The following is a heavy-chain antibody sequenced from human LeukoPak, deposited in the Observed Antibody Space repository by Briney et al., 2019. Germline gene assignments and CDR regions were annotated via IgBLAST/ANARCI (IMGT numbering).Heavy chain of an antibody. CDR1: GYTFTSYD. J-gene: IGHJ4*02. CDR3: ARGFRMTTVTTMFGN. D-gene: IGHD4-11*01. V-gene: IGHV1-8*01. Sequence: ASVKVSCKASGYTFTSYDISWVRPATGQGLEWMGWMNPNSGDTGYVQKLQGTVTPTTNTTTSTAYMELSSLRSEDTAVYYCARGFRMTTVTTMFGNWGQGTLVTVSS. CDR2: MNPNSGDT.